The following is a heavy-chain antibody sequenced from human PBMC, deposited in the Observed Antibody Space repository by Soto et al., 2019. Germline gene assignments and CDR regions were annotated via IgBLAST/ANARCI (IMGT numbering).Heavy chain of an antibody. CDR2: IGTAGDT. V-gene: IGHV3-13*01. Sequence: GGSLRLSCAASGFTFSSYDMHWVRQATGKGLEWVSAIGTAGDTYYPGSVKGRFTISRENAKNSLYLQMNSLRAGDTAVYYCARVKSSITIFGPASYGMDVWGQGTTVTVSS. CDR1: GFTFSSYD. CDR3: ARVKSSITIFGPASYGMDV. D-gene: IGHD3-3*01. J-gene: IGHJ6*02.